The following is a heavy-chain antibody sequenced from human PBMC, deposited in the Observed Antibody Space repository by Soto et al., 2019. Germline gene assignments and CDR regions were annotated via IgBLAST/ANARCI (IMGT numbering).Heavy chain of an antibody. CDR1: GYNFASFW. Sequence: EVQLVQSGAEMKKPGESLKISCQGSGYNFASFWIGWVRQMPGKGLEWLAMINPRDFNAIYSPSSQGQVTISADKSISTAYLQWSSLTPSDTAMYYRAKTDNRGVIGAFHMWGQGTMVIVSS. D-gene: IGHD3-10*01. CDR3: AKTDNRGVIGAFHM. J-gene: IGHJ3*02. CDR2: INPRDFNA. V-gene: IGHV5-51*03.